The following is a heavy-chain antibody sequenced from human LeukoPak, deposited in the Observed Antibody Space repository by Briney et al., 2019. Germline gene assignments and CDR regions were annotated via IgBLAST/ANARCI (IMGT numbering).Heavy chain of an antibody. CDR1: SGSISSSSYC. CDR2: IYYSGST. V-gene: IGHV4-39*01. Sequence: SETLSLTCTVSSGSISSSSYCWGWIRQPPGKGLDWIGSIYYSGSTYYNPSLKSRLTISVDTSKNQFSLKLSSVTAADTAVYYCARHKVASFENWGQGTLVTVSS. D-gene: IGHD5-12*01. J-gene: IGHJ1*01. CDR3: ARHKVASFEN.